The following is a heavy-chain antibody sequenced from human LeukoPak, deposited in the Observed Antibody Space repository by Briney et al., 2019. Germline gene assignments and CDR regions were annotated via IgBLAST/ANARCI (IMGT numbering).Heavy chain of an antibody. V-gene: IGHV3-11*04. CDR3: ARDGQYSYGYLF. CDR2: ISSSGSTI. CDR1: GFTXSDYY. Sequence: GGXXXXSCAAXGFTXSDYYMSWIRQAPGKGLERVSYISSSGSTIYYADSVKGRFTISRDKAKNTLYLQMNSLRAEDTAVYYCARDGQYSYGYLFWGQGTLVTVSS. J-gene: IGHJ4*02. D-gene: IGHD5-18*01.